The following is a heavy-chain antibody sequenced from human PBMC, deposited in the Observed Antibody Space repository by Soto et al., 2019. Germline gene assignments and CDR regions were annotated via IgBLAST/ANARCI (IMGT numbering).Heavy chain of an antibody. V-gene: IGHV2-5*02. CDR3: AHRRLEGYDNSAFPPLDAFDV. D-gene: IGHD2-2*01. CDR2: IYWDDDS. CDR1: GLSLSTSGVG. J-gene: IGHJ3*01. Sequence: GSGPTLVNPTQTLKLTCTFPGLSLSTSGVGVAWIRQPPGKALECLAVIYWDDDSRYSPSLTSRLTIYKDTAKSQGGLIMTNMDPVDTGTDFCAHRRLEGYDNSAFPPLDAFDVWGQVTRVTVSS.